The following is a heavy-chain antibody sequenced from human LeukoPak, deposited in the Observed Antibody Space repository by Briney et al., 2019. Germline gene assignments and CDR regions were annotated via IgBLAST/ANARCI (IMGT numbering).Heavy chain of an antibody. D-gene: IGHD4-23*01. CDR2: ISGSGGST. V-gene: IGHV3-23*01. Sequence: GGSLRLSCADSGFTFSTYAMSWVRQAPGKGLVWVSSISGSGGSTYYADSVKGRFTISRDNSKNTLYLQMNSLRAEDTAVYYCAKIDYGGNSVYWGQGTLVTVSS. J-gene: IGHJ4*02. CDR1: GFTFSTYA. CDR3: AKIDYGGNSVY.